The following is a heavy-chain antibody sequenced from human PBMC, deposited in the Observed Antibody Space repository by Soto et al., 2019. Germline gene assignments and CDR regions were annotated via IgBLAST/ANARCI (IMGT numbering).Heavy chain of an antibody. CDR1: GFTYISYE. D-gene: IGHD2-15*01. Sequence: SLRLSFASSGFTYISYEMNWVRQAPGKGLEWVSYISSSGSTIYYAEFVKGRFTISRDNGKNSLYLQMNSLRAEDTAVYYCAREQGYCSGGRCYSGRWFDPWGQGTLVTVSS. V-gene: IGHV3-48*03. CDR3: AREQGYCSGGRCYSGRWFDP. J-gene: IGHJ5*02. CDR2: ISSSGSTI.